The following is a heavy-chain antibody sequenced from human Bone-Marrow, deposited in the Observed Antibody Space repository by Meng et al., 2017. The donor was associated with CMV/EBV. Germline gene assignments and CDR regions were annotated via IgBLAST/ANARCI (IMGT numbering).Heavy chain of an antibody. Sequence: ASVKVSCKASGYTFTGYYMHWERQAPGQGPEWMGWINPNSGGTNYAQKFQGRVTMTRDTSISTAYMELSRLRSDDTAVYYCARMVGATYYFDYWGQGTLVTVSS. J-gene: IGHJ4*02. CDR3: ARMVGATYYFDY. D-gene: IGHD1-26*01. CDR2: INPNSGGT. CDR1: GYTFTGYY. V-gene: IGHV1-2*02.